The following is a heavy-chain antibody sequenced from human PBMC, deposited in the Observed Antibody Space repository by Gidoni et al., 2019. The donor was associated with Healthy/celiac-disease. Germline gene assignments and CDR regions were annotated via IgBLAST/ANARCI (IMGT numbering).Heavy chain of an antibody. CDR2: IYHSGST. V-gene: IGHV4-4*02. CDR3: ARKNYYVSSGYPYYFDY. Sequence: QVQLQESGPGLVKPSGTLSLTCAVSGGSISSSNWWSWVRQPPGKGLEWIGEIYHSGSTNYNPSLKSRVTISVDKSKNQFSLKLSSVTAADTAVYYCARKNYYVSSGYPYYFDYWGQGTLVTVSS. J-gene: IGHJ4*02. CDR1: GGSISSSNW. D-gene: IGHD3-22*01.